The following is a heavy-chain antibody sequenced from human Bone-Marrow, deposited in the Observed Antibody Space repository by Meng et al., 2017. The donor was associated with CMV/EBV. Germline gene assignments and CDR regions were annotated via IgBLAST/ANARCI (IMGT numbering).Heavy chain of an antibody. CDR2: IYYSGST. CDR1: GGSISSSSYY. V-gene: IGHV4-39*07. J-gene: IGHJ4*02. D-gene: IGHD6-13*01. Sequence: SETLSLTCTVSGGSISSSSYYWGWIRQPPGKGLEWIGSIYYSGSTYYNPSLKSRVTISVDTSKNQFSLKLSSVTAADTAVYYCARGRHGSSWYFDYFDYWGQGTLVTVSS. CDR3: ARGRHGSSWYFDYFDY.